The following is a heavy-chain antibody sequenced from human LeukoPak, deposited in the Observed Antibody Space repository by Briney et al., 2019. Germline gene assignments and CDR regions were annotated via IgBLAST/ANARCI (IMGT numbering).Heavy chain of an antibody. CDR2: ISGNGGST. V-gene: IGHV3-23*01. CDR1: GFTFSSYA. CDR3: AKWPLGYWSSTSCYNGNYYYYGMDV. Sequence: PGGSLRLSCAASGFTFSSYAMSWVRQAPGKGLEWVSAISGNGGSTYYADSVKGRFTISRDNSKNPLYLQMNSLRAEDTAVYYCAKWPLGYWSSTSCYNGNYYYYGMDVWGQGTTVTVSS. J-gene: IGHJ6*02. D-gene: IGHD2-2*02.